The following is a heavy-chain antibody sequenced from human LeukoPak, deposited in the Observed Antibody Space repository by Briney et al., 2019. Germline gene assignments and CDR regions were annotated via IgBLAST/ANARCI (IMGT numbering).Heavy chain of an antibody. CDR2: IYYSGSS. Sequence: SETLSFTCTVSGGSISSGGYYWSWIRQHPGKGLEWIGYIYYSGSSYYNPSLKSRVTISVDTSKNQFSLKLSSVTAADTAVYYCARYKYSSSGGNWFDPWGQGTLVTVSS. J-gene: IGHJ5*02. CDR3: ARYKYSSSGGNWFDP. CDR1: GGSISSGGYY. V-gene: IGHV4-31*03. D-gene: IGHD6-6*01.